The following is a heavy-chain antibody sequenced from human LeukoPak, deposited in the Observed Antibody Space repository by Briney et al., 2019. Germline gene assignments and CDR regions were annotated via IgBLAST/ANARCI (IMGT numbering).Heavy chain of an antibody. CDR3: VRKNRDFNAAFDI. CDR1: GFTFSSYG. CDR2: NYRDTNT. V-gene: IGHV3-53*01. D-gene: IGHD1-14*01. J-gene: IGHJ3*02. Sequence: GGSLRLSCAASGFTFSSYGMHWVRQAPGKGLEWVSINYRDTNTNYADSVKGRFTISRDTSRNTLSLQMNSLRAEDTAVYYCVRKNRDFNAAFDIWGQGTVVTVSS.